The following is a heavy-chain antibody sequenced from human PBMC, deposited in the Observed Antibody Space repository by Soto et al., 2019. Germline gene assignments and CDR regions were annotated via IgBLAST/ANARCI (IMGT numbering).Heavy chain of an antibody. V-gene: IGHV4-39*01. CDR1: GGSVTSSTYY. D-gene: IGHD4-4*01. CDR3: ATPRDYNNYHGAVGV. CDR2: IHHDGNT. J-gene: IGHJ3*01. Sequence: QLQLQESGPGLVKPSKTLSLTCTVSGGSVTSSTYYWAWIRQPQGKGLKWVGSIHHDGNTYYNPSLKSRVTISIDTSTNQFSLRLNSTTAADTAVLCCATPRDYNNYHGAVGVWGQGAMLTVSS.